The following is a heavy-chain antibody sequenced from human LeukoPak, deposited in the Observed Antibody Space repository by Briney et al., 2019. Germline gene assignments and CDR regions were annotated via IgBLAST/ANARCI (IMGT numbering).Heavy chain of an antibody. CDR2: IWYDGCNK. Sequence: GRSLRLSCAASGFTFSSYGMHWVRQAPGKGLEWVAVIWYDGCNKYYADSVKGRFTISRDNSKNTLYLQMNSLRAEDTAVYYCAKDRGVKNYYYYMDVWGKGTTVTVSS. D-gene: IGHD3-3*01. CDR1: GFTFSSYG. CDR3: AKDRGVKNYYYYMDV. J-gene: IGHJ6*03. V-gene: IGHV3-33*06.